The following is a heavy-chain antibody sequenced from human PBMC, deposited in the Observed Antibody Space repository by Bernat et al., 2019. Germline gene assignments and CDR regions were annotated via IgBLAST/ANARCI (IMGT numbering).Heavy chain of an antibody. D-gene: IGHD3-22*01. Sequence: QVQLVESGGGVVQPGRSLRLSCAASGFTFSSYGMHWVRQAPGKGLEWVAVISYDGSNKYYADSVKGRFTISRDNSKNTLYLQMNSLRAEDTAVYYCAKVNYDSSGYYYLSEYFQHWGQGTLVTLSS. CDR2: ISYDGSNK. V-gene: IGHV3-30*18. CDR3: AKVNYDSSGYYYLSEYFQH. J-gene: IGHJ1*01. CDR1: GFTFSSYG.